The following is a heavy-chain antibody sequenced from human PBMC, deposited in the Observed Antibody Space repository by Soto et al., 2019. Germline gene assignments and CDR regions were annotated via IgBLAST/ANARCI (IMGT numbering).Heavy chain of an antibody. V-gene: IGHV3-23*01. D-gene: IGHD3-22*01. CDR2: ISSGAGT. J-gene: IGHJ4*02. CDR3: ARDIRMIVVVIPFVY. Sequence: PGGSLGLSCAASGFTFSSYAMSWVRQVPGKGLEWVSAISSGAGTYYADSVKGRFTISRDNSKNTLYLQMNSLRAEDTAVYYCARDIRMIVVVIPFVYWGQGTLVTVSS. CDR1: GFTFSSYA.